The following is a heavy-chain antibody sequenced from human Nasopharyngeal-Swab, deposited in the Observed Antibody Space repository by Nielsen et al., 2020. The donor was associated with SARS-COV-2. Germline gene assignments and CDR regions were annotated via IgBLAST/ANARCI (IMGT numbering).Heavy chain of an antibody. CDR3: AKVRGVGATEDHFDY. V-gene: IGHV3-23*01. CDR1: GFSFTTSA. CDR2: ISINGGNT. J-gene: IGHJ4*02. Sequence: GESLKISCAVSGFSFTTSAMSWVRQAPGKGLEWVSGISINGGNTYYADSVKGRFTISRDNSKNTVYLQMNSLRAEDTAVYYCAKVRGVGATEDHFDYWGQGTLLTVSS. D-gene: IGHD1-26*01.